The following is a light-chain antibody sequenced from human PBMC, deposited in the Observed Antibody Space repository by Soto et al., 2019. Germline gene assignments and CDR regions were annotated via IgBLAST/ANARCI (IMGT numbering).Light chain of an antibody. V-gene: IGLV1-47*01. CDR2: RAD. J-gene: IGLJ2*01. CDR3: AAWDDTLSGLV. CDR1: SSNIGSNY. Sequence: QSVLTQPPSVSGTPGQTVSISCSGRSSNIGSNYVYWYQQLPGTAPRLLMYRADQRPSGVPDRFSGSKSGTSASLAIGGLRSEDDADYYSAAWDDTLSGLVFGGGTKLTVL.